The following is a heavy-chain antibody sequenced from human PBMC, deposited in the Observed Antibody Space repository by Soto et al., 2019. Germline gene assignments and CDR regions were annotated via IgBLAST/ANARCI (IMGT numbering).Heavy chain of an antibody. Sequence: SETLSLTCAVSGGSISSGGYSWSWIRQPPGKGLEWIGSIYYSGSTYYNPSLKSRVTISVDTSKNQFSLKLTSVTAADTAVYYCARHINFGSGTYYNPYYYYYGMDVWGQGTTVTVSS. CDR1: GGSISSGGYS. J-gene: IGHJ6*02. CDR3: ARHINFGSGTYYNPYYYYYGMDV. D-gene: IGHD3-10*01. V-gene: IGHV4-39*01. CDR2: IYYSGST.